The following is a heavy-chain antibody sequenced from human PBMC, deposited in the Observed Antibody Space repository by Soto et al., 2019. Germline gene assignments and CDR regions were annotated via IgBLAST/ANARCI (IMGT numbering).Heavy chain of an antibody. CDR3: ARRNYYGSGSYGMDV. J-gene: IGHJ6*02. CDR2: IYPGDSET. D-gene: IGHD3-10*01. V-gene: IGHV5-51*01. Sequence: LGESLKISCKGYGYSFNAYRIVWVRQMPGKGLEWMGIIYPGDSETEYSPSFQGQVTISADKSISTAYLQWSALKASDTAMYYCARRNYYGSGSYGMDVWGQGTTVTVSS. CDR1: GYSFNAYR.